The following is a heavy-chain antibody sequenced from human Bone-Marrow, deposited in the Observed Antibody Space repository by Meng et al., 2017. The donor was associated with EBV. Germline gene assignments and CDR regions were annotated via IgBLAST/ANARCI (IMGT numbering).Heavy chain of an antibody. V-gene: IGHV4-61*01. CDR3: ANSRSSTTGVVDY. CDR1: GDSVSGRTYT. Sequence: QRQLVWSGGGVEKPSEALHLTFKASGDSVSGRTYTWGWHCPRPGKELEWIVNTYEGGTKIYHNLLKSRVIILVAASKNQFYVIRSPVTNADTAVYYCANSRSSTTGVVDYWGQGTLVTVSS. D-gene: IGHD4-17*01. J-gene: IGHJ4*02. CDR2: TYEGGTK.